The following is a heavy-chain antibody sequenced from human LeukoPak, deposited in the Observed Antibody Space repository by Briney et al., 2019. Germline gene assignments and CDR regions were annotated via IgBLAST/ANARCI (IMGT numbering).Heavy chain of an antibody. CDR2: ISSSGTTI. J-gene: IGHJ4*02. CDR1: GFTFSSYE. Sequence: PGGSLRLPCAASGFTFSSYEMNWVRQAPGKGLQWVSDISSSGTTIYHADPVKGRFTISRDNAKNSLYLQMNSLRAEDTAVYYCARKYCSTTSCLFDNWGQGTLVTVSS. D-gene: IGHD2-2*01. CDR3: ARKYCSTTSCLFDN. V-gene: IGHV3-48*03.